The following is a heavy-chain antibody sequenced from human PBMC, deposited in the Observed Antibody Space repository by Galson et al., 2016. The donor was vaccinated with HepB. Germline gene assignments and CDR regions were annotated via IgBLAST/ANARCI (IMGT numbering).Heavy chain of an antibody. Sequence: SLRLSCAASGFTFSSYGMHWVRQAPGKGLEWVAVIWYDGGKKYYAESVKGRFAISRDNSKNTLYLQMNSLRAEDTAVYYCASACSSTTCYGDFDYWGQGTLVTVSS. CDR1: GFTFSSYG. CDR2: IWYDGGKK. V-gene: IGHV3-33*01. J-gene: IGHJ4*02. CDR3: ASACSSTTCYGDFDY. D-gene: IGHD2-2*01.